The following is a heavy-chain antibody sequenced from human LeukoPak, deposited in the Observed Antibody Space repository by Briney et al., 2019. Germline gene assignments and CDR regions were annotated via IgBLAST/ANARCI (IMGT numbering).Heavy chain of an antibody. CDR2: IWYDVNHK. CDR1: GFTFNSYG. V-gene: IGHV3-33*01. Sequence: GGSLRPSCAASGFTFNSYGMHWVRQAPGKGLEWVAVIWYDVNHKYYADSVKGRFTISRDNAKNTLYLQMNSLRAEDTAVYYCTRDLDGSGSYNWFDPWGQGTLVTVSS. CDR3: TRDLDGSGSYNWFDP. J-gene: IGHJ5*02. D-gene: IGHD3-10*01.